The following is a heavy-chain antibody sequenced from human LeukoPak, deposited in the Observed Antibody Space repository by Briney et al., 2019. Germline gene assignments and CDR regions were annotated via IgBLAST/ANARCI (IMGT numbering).Heavy chain of an antibody. J-gene: IGHJ3*02. CDR1: GGTFSSYA. Sequence: SCKASGGTFSSYAMYWVRQAPGKGLEWVAVISYDGSNKYYADSVKGRFTISRDNSKNTLYLQMNSLRAEDTAVYYCARDRIAAAGNHAFDIWGQGTMVTVSS. D-gene: IGHD6-13*01. V-gene: IGHV3-30-3*01. CDR3: ARDRIAAAGNHAFDI. CDR2: ISYDGSNK.